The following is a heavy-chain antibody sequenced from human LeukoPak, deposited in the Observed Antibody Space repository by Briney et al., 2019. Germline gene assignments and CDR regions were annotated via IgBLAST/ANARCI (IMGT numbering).Heavy chain of an antibody. Sequence: GASVKVSCKASGYTFTSYGISWVRQASGQGLEWMGWISAYNGNTNYAQKLQGRATMTTDTSTSTAYMELRSLRSDDTAVYYCARDEPNYYDSSGQPTDYWGQGTLVTVSS. V-gene: IGHV1-18*01. D-gene: IGHD3-22*01. CDR3: ARDEPNYYDSSGQPTDY. CDR1: GYTFTSYG. CDR2: ISAYNGNT. J-gene: IGHJ4*02.